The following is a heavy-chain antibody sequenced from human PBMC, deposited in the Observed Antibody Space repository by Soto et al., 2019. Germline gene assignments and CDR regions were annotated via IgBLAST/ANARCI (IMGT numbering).Heavy chain of an antibody. CDR1: GGSISSGDYY. J-gene: IGHJ4*02. Sequence: QVQLQESGPGLVKPSQTLSLTCTVSGGSISSGDYYWSWIRQPPGKGLEWIGYIYYSGSTYYNPSLKSRVTISGDAAKNQFSLKLSSVTAADTAVYYCGRCGYYYDSSGYWYCYFDYWGQGTLVTVSS. D-gene: IGHD3-22*01. V-gene: IGHV4-30-4*01. CDR3: GRCGYYYDSSGYWYCYFDY. CDR2: IYYSGST.